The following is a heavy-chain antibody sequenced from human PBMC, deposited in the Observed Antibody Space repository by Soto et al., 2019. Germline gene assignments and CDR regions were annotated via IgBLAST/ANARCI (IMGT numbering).Heavy chain of an antibody. CDR2: IYYSGST. V-gene: IGHV4-59*08. D-gene: IGHD2-8*02. CDR1: GGSISSYY. J-gene: IGHJ2*01. CDR3: ARQGGSGDFDL. Sequence: QVQLQESGPGLVKPSETLSLTCTVSGGSISSYYWSWIRQPPGKGLEWIGYIYYSGSTNYNPSLKSRVTISVDTSKNQFSLKLSSVTAADTAVYYCARQGGSGDFDLWGRGTLVTVSS.